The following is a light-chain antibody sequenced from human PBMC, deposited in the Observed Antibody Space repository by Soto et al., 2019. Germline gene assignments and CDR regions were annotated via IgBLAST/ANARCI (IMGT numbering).Light chain of an antibody. CDR2: EVS. V-gene: IGLV2-14*01. CDR3: SSYTSSSTLYV. J-gene: IGLJ1*01. CDR1: SSDVGGYNY. Sequence: QSALTQPASVSGSPGQSITISCTGTSSDVGGYNYVSWYQQHPGKAPKLMIYEVSNRPSGVSNRFSGSKSGNTASLTISGTQAEDQADYYCSSYTSSSTLYVFGTGTKVTV.